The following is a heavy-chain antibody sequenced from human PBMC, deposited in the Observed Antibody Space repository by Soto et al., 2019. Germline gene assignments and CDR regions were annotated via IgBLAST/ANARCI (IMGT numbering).Heavy chain of an antibody. CDR2: INPNIGGT. D-gene: IGHD2-21*01. Sequence: ASVKVSCKASGYTFTGYYMHWVRQAPGQGLEWMGWINPNIGGTNYAQKFQGWVTITTDESTSTAYMELRSLRSDDTAVYYCARGGDGYNFGAVYWGQGTPVTVSS. CDR3: ARGGDGYNFGAVY. V-gene: IGHV1-2*04. CDR1: GYTFTGYY. J-gene: IGHJ4*02.